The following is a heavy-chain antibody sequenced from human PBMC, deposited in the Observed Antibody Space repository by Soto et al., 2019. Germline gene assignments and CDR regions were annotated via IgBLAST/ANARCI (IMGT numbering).Heavy chain of an antibody. CDR3: ARDYYDSSGLNWFDP. Sequence: ASVKVSGKASGYTFTSYAMHWVRQAPGQRLEWMGWINAGNGNTKYSQEFQGRVTITRDTSASTAYMELSSLRSEDTAVYYCARDYYDSSGLNWFDPWGQGTLVTVSS. J-gene: IGHJ5*02. CDR1: GYTFTSYA. V-gene: IGHV1-3*01. D-gene: IGHD3-22*01. CDR2: INAGNGNT.